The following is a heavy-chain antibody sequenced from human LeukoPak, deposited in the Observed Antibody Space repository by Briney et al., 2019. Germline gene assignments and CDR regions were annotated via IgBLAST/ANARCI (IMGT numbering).Heavy chain of an antibody. V-gene: IGHV3-7*01. CDR2: IKQDGSEK. Sequence: GGSLRLSCAASGFTFSSYWMSWVRQAPGKGLEWVANIKQDGSEKYYVGSVKGRFTISRDNAKNSLYLQMNSLRAEDAAVYYCARDPRKSTLEYSSSSGDYWGQGTLVTVSS. CDR1: GFTFSSYW. J-gene: IGHJ4*02. D-gene: IGHD6-6*01. CDR3: ARDPRKSTLEYSSSSGDY.